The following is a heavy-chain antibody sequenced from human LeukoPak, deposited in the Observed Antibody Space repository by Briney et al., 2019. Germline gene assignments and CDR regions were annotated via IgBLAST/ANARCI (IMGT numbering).Heavy chain of an antibody. CDR1: GFTFSRYW. J-gene: IGHJ3*02. Sequence: PGGSLRLSCAASGFTFSRYWMSWVRQAPGKGLEWVANIKQGGSEKYYVDSVKGRFTISRDNAKNSLYLQMNSLRAEDTAVYYCARESITMIVVVRGPSDAFDIWGQGTMVTVSS. D-gene: IGHD3-22*01. CDR3: ARESITMIVVVRGPSDAFDI. CDR2: IKQGGSEK. V-gene: IGHV3-7*01.